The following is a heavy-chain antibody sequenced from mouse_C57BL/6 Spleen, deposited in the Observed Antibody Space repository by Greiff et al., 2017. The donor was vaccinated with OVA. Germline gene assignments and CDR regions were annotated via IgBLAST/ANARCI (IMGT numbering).Heavy chain of an antibody. V-gene: IGHV1-20*01. Sequence: EVKLQESGPELVKPGDSVKISCKASGYSFTGYFMNWVMQSHGKSLEWIGRINPYNGDTFYNQKFKGKATLTVDKSSSTAHMELRSLTSEDSAVYYCARDAGRGYYFDYWGQGTTLTVSS. J-gene: IGHJ2*01. CDR1: GYSFTGYF. CDR2: INPYNGDT. CDR3: ARDAGRGYYFDY.